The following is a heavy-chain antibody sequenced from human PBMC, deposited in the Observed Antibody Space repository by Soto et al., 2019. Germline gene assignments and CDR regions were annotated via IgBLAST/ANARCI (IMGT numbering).Heavy chain of an antibody. Sequence: PGESLKISCKGSGYSFTSYWIGWVRQMPGKGLEWMGIIYPGDSDTRYSPSFQGQVTISADKSISTAYLQWSSLKASDTAMYYCERLGERGSYYYGMDVWGQGTTVTVSS. J-gene: IGHJ6*02. CDR3: ERLGERGSYYYGMDV. CDR2: IYPGDSDT. CDR1: GYSFTSYW. V-gene: IGHV5-51*01. D-gene: IGHD3-16*01.